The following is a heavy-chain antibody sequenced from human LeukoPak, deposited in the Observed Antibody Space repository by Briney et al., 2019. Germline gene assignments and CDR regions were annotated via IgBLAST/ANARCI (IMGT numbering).Heavy chain of an antibody. CDR1: GFTFSSYA. D-gene: IGHD3-10*01. CDR2: ISYDGSNK. CDR3: SCDGAYGSGSSPPYYYYMDV. V-gene: IGHV3-30-3*01. J-gene: IGHJ6*03. Sequence: GGSLRLSCAASGFTFSSYAMHWVRQAPGKGLEWVAVISYDGSNKYYADSVKGRFTISRDNSKNTLYLEMNSLRVEDTAVYYCSCDGAYGSGSSPPYYYYMDVWDKGTTVTVSS.